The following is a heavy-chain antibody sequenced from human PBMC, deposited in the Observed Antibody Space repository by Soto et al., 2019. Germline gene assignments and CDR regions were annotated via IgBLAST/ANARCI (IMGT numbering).Heavy chain of an antibody. CDR3: AKDMGNY. J-gene: IGHJ4*02. D-gene: IGHD7-27*01. V-gene: IGHV3-9*01. CDR1: GFTFDDYA. CDR2: ISWNSGSI. Sequence: PGGFLRLSCAASGFTFDDYAMHWVRQAPGKGLEWVSGISWNSGSIGYADSVKGRFTISRDNAKNSLYLQMNSLRAEDTALYYCAKDMGNYWGQGTLVTVSS.